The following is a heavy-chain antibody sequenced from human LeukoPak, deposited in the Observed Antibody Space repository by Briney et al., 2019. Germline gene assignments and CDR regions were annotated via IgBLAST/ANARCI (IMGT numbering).Heavy chain of an antibody. CDR2: IYYSGST. CDR1: GGSISSSSSY. V-gene: IGHV4-39*01. CDR3: VRYGSSAYGIDV. J-gene: IGHJ2*01. Sequence: SETLSLTCTVSGGSISSSSSYWGWIRQPPGMGLEWIGSIYYSGSTYYNPSLKSRVTISVDTSKNQFSLKVSSVAAADTAVYYCVRYGSSAYGIDVWGRGTLVTVSS. D-gene: IGHD3-22*01.